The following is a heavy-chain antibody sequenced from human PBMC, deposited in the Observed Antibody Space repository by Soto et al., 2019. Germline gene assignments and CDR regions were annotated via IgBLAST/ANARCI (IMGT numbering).Heavy chain of an antibody. V-gene: IGHV3-11*01. D-gene: IGHD3-22*01. J-gene: IGHJ4*01. CDR2: ISAGGSDI. Sequence: PGGSLRLSCAYSGFTFSDYYMSWIRQAPGKGLEWVAYISAGGSDIYYGDSVKGRFTVSRDNTKKSLYLQMSNLRADDTAIYYCASLPQGYYDRSGRLVDYWGHGTLVTVSS. CDR1: GFTFSDYY. CDR3: ASLPQGYYDRSGRLVDY.